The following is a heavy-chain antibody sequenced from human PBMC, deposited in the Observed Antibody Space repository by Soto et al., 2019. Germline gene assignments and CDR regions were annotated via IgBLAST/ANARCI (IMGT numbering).Heavy chain of an antibody. CDR3: ARPRGTTGTSGGMDV. Sequence: QVQLVQSGAEVKKPGSSVKVSCKASGGTFSSYTISWVRQAPGQGLEWMGRIIPILGIANYAQKFQGRVTIXAATTXXTGYVEWSSLRSEDTGVDYCARPRGTTGTSGGMDVWGQGTTVTVSS. J-gene: IGHJ6*02. V-gene: IGHV1-69*02. D-gene: IGHD4-17*01. CDR1: GGTFSSYT. CDR2: IIPILGIA.